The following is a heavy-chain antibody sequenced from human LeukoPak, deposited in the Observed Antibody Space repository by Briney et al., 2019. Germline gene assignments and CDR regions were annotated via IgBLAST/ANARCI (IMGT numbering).Heavy chain of an antibody. J-gene: IGHJ4*02. CDR3: ARASGYGYGPRDY. CDR1: GYTFSSYG. CDR2: ISAHTGHT. Sequence: ASVKVSCKASGYTFSSYGVTWVRQAPGQGLEWMGWISAHTGHTSYAQKLQDRITMTTDTSTSTAYMELRSLRSDDTAVYFCARASGYGYGPRDYWGQRTLVTVSS. D-gene: IGHD5-18*01. V-gene: IGHV1-18*01.